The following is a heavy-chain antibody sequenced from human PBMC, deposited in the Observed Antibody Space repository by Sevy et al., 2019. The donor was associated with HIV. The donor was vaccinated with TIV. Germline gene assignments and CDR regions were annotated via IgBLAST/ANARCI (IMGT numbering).Heavy chain of an antibody. CDR3: ARPYGSGSWEAFDI. V-gene: IGHV3-21*01. CDR2: ISFSSNYI. D-gene: IGHD3-10*01. J-gene: IGHJ3*02. Sequence: GGSLRLSCAASGFTFSTYTMNWVRQAPGKGLEWVSSISFSSNYIYYADSVKGRFTISIDNAKNSLYLQMSSLRAEDTAVYYCARPYGSGSWEAFDIWGQGTMVTVSS. CDR1: GFTFSTYT.